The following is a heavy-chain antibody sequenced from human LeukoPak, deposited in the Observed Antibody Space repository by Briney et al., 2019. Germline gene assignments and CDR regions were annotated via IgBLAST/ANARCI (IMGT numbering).Heavy chain of an antibody. CDR2: IYPGDSDT. CDR3: ARQDGDGTYFFDY. V-gene: IGHV5-51*01. D-gene: IGHD5-24*01. Sequence: GESLKISCKGSGYRFTYYWIAWVRQMPGKGLEWMGIIYPGDSDTRYSPSFQGQVTISVDKSSTTAYLQWSSLKASDAAIYYCARQDGDGTYFFDYWGQGALVTVSS. J-gene: IGHJ4*02. CDR1: GYRFTYYW.